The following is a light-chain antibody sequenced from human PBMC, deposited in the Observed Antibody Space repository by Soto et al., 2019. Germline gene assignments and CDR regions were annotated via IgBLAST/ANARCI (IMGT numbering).Light chain of an antibody. J-gene: IGLJ2*01. V-gene: IGLV1-44*01. Sequence: QSVLTQPPSASGTPGQRVTISCSGGSSNIGSNTVTWFQHLPGTAPKLLIYSNTQRPSGVPDRFSGSKSGTSASLAIGGLQSEDEADYYCAAWDDSLNGVAFGGGTKLTVL. CDR2: SNT. CDR1: SSNIGSNT. CDR3: AAWDDSLNGVA.